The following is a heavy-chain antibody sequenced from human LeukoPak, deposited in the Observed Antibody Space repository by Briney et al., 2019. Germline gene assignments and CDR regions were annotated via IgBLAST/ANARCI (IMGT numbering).Heavy chain of an antibody. V-gene: IGHV7-4-1*02. CDR2: INTNTGNP. J-gene: IGHJ4*02. Sequence: ASVKISCKASGYTFTSYAMNWVRQAPGQGLEWMGWINTNTGNPTCAQGFTGRFVFSLDTSVSTAYLQISSLKAEDTAVYYCARDTAIEEQWLVKTPPSDYWGQGTLVTVSS. CDR3: ARDTAIEEQWLVKTPPSDY. D-gene: IGHD6-19*01. CDR1: GYTFTSYA.